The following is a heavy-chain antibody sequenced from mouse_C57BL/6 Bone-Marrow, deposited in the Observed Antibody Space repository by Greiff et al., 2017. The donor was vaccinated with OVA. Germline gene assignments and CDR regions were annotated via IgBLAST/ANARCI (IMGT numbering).Heavy chain of an antibody. V-gene: IGHV5-4*03. Sequence: EVKLVESGGGLVKPGGSLKLSCAASGFTFSSYAMSWVRQTPEKRLEWVATISDGGSYTYYPDTVKGRFTISRDNAKNNLYLQMSHLKSEDTAMYYCARFKGYFDVWGTGTTVTVSS. CDR1: GFTFSSYA. CDR3: ARFKGYFDV. J-gene: IGHJ1*03. CDR2: ISDGGSYT.